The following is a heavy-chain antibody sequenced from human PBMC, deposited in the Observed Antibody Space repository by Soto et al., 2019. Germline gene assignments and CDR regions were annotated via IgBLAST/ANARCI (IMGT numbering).Heavy chain of an antibody. J-gene: IGHJ4*02. CDR1: GFSLSTSGMC. CDR3: ARTQYCSSTRCYYFDD. Sequence: SGPTLVNPTQTLTLTCTVSGFSLSTSGMCVSWIRQPPGKALEWLARIDWDDDRYYSTSLKTRLTISKDTSKNQVVLTMTNMDPVDTATYYCARTQYCSSTRCYYFDDWGQGTLVTLAS. V-gene: IGHV2-70*11. D-gene: IGHD2-2*01. CDR2: IDWDDDR.